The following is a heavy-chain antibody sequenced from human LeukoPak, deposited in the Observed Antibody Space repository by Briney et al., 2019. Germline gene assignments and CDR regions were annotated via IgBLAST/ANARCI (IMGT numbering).Heavy chain of an antibody. V-gene: IGHV3-7*01. CDR2: INADGSEK. J-gene: IGHJ1*01. CDR1: GFTSSWYF. Sequence: GGSLRLSCAASGFTSSWYFMTWVRQAPGKGLGWVANINADGSEKYYVESVKGRFTISRDNAKNSLYLQMNSLRAEDTAVYYCAMAVGATPAEYFQHWGQGTLVTVSS. D-gene: IGHD1-26*01. CDR3: AMAVGATPAEYFQH.